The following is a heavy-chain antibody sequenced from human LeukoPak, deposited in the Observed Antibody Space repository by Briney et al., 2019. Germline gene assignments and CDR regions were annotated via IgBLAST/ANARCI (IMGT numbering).Heavy chain of an antibody. V-gene: IGHV3-48*03. CDR1: GFTFSSDE. Sequence: GGSLRLSCAASGFTFSSDEMNWVRQAPGKGLEWVSYISISGSTIYNADSVKGRFTISRDNAKNSLYLQMNSLRAEDTAVYYCVREGIAVPGAIDYWGQGTLVTVSS. D-gene: IGHD6-19*01. CDR2: ISISGSTI. CDR3: VREGIAVPGAIDY. J-gene: IGHJ4*02.